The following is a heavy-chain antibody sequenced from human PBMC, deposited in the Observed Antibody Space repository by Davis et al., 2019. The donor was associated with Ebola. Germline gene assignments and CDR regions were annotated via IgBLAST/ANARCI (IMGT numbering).Heavy chain of an antibody. CDR3: GGGSYYYYGMDV. Sequence: ASVKVSCKASGYTFTGYYMHWVRQAPGQGLEWMGIINPSGGSTSYAQKFQGRVTMTRDTSTSTAYMELSSLRSEDTAVYYCGGGSYYYYGMDVWGQGTTVTVSS. D-gene: IGHD2-15*01. CDR2: INPSGGST. CDR1: GYTFTGYY. J-gene: IGHJ6*02. V-gene: IGHV1-46*01.